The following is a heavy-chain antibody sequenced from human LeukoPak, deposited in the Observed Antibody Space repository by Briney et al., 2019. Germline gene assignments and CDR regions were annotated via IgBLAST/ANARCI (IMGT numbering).Heavy chain of an antibody. D-gene: IGHD1-26*01. J-gene: IGHJ3*02. Sequence: SQTLSLTCTVSGDSISSGDYYWSWIRQPAGKGLEWIGRISSSGSTNYNPSLKSRVTISVDTSKNQFSLKLSSVTAADTAVYYCARDRGIVGAHDAFDIWGQGTMVTVSS. CDR3: ARDRGIVGAHDAFDI. CDR2: ISSSGST. V-gene: IGHV4-61*02. CDR1: GDSISSGDYY.